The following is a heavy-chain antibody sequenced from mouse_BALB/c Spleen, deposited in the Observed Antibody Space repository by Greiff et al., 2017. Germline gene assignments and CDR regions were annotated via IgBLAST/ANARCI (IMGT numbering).Heavy chain of an antibody. CDR1: GYSITSDYA. D-gene: IGHD2-1*01. CDR3: ARRGNYDAMDY. V-gene: IGHV3-2*02. J-gene: IGHJ4*01. Sequence: DVQLQESGPGLVKPSQSLSLTCTVTGYSITSDYAWNWIRQFPGNKLEWMGYISYSGSTSYNPSLKSRISITRDTSKNQFFLQLNSVTTEDTATYYCARRGNYDAMDYWGQGTSVTVSS. CDR2: ISYSGST.